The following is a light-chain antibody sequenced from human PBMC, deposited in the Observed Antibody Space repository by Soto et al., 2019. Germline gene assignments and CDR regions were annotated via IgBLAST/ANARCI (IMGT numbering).Light chain of an antibody. V-gene: IGKV3-11*01. CDR1: QYVANS. J-gene: IGKJ1*01. CDR2: DAS. Sequence: VLTQSPATLSLSPGARATLSCRASQYVANSLAWYQQKPGQAPRLLIYDASDRAAGIPGRFSGSGSGTDFTLTIISLEPEDFAIYYCQQRSNWPPITFGQGTKVDIK. CDR3: QQRSNWPPIT.